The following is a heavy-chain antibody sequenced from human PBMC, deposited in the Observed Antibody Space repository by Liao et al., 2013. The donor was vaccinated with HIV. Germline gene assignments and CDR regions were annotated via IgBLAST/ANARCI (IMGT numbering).Heavy chain of an antibody. Sequence: QVQLQESGPGLVKPSETLSLRCTVSGASISSYYWSWIRQPAGKGLEWIGRISGSGSTSYNPSLRSRVTMSVDTSKNLFSLKLNSVTAADTAVYYCAREDYFGSGSYNLDYWAEGTLVTVSS. CDR2: ISGSGST. D-gene: IGHD3-10*01. J-gene: IGHJ4*02. CDR1: GASISSYY. CDR3: AREDYFGSGSYNLDY. V-gene: IGHV4-4*07.